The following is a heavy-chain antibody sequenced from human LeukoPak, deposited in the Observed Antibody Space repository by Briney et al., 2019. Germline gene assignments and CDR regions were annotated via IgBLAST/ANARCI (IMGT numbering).Heavy chain of an antibody. Sequence: ASVKVSCKASGYTFTSYGISWVRLAPGQGLEWMGWISAYNGNTNYAQKLQGRVTMTTDTSTSTAYMELRSLRSDDTAVYYCARDDYGDYVGWTWGQGTLVTVSS. J-gene: IGHJ5*02. D-gene: IGHD4-17*01. CDR3: ARDDYGDYVGWT. CDR2: ISAYNGNT. CDR1: GYTFTSYG. V-gene: IGHV1-18*01.